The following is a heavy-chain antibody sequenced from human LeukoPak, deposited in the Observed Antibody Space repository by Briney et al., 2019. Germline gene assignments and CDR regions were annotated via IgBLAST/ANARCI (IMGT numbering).Heavy chain of an antibody. CDR1: GFTFSNYA. D-gene: IGHD6-13*01. CDR2: ISGAGGST. V-gene: IGHV3-23*01. Sequence: GGSLRLSCAASGFTFSNYAMNWVRQAPGKGLEWVSAISGAGGSTYYADSVKGRFTVSRDNSKNTLNLQMNSLRVEDTAVYFCAKDHSRSWYFPLDYWGQGTLVTVSS. CDR3: AKDHSRSWYFPLDY. J-gene: IGHJ4*02.